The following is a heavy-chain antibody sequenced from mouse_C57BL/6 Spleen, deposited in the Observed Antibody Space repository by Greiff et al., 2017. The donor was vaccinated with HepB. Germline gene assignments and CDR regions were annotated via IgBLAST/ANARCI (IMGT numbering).Heavy chain of an antibody. J-gene: IGHJ4*01. CDR1: GFTFSSYA. CDR3: ARDEDYYGSSSYAMDY. CDR2: ISDGGSYT. D-gene: IGHD1-1*01. V-gene: IGHV5-4*01. Sequence: EVQVVESGGGLVKPGGSLKLSCAASGFTFSSYAMSWVRQTPEKRLEWVATISDGGSYTYYPDNVKGRFTISRDNAKNNLYLQMSHLKSEDTAMYYVARDEDYYGSSSYAMDYWGQGTSVTVSS.